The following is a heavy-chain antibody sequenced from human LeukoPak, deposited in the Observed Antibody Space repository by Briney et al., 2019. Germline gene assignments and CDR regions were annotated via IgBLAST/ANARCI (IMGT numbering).Heavy chain of an antibody. Sequence: SVKVSCKASGYTFTSYDINWVRQATGQGLEWMGGIIPIFGTANYAQKFQGRVTITADESTSTAYMELSSLRSEDTAVYYCARVARTPDYGDYFDYWGQGTLVTVSS. CDR3: ARVARTPDYGDYFDY. D-gene: IGHD4-17*01. CDR1: GYTFTSYD. CDR2: IIPIFGTA. J-gene: IGHJ4*02. V-gene: IGHV1-69*13.